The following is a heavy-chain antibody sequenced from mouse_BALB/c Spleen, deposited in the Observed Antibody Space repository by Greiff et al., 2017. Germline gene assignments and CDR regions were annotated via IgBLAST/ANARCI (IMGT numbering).Heavy chain of an antibody. Sequence: VKLMESGAELARPGASVKLSCKASGYTFTSYWMQWVKQRPGQGLEWIGAIYPGDGDTRYTQKFKGKATLTADKSSSTAYMQLSSLASEDSAVYYCARGGYFDVWGAGTTVTVSS. J-gene: IGHJ1*01. CDR2: IYPGDGDT. CDR3: ARGGYFDV. CDR1: GYTFTSYW. V-gene: IGHV1-87*01.